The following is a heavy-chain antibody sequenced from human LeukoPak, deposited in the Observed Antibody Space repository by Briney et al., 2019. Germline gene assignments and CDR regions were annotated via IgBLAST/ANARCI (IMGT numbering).Heavy chain of an antibody. J-gene: IGHJ5*02. CDR3: ARDSDDFWSGPKNWFDP. D-gene: IGHD3-3*01. V-gene: IGHV4-38-2*02. CDR1: GYSISSSYC. Sequence: SETLSLTCTVSGYSISSSYCWGWIRQPPGKGLEWIGSIYYSGSTYYNPSLKSRVTISVDTSKNQFSLKLSSVTAADTAVYYCARDSDDFWSGPKNWFDPWGQGTLVTVSS. CDR2: IYYSGST.